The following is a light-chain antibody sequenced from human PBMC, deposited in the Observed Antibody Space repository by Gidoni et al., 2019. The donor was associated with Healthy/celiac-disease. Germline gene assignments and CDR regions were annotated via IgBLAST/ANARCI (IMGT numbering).Light chain of an antibody. CDR2: GAS. J-gene: IGKJ4*01. CDR3: QHFGN. V-gene: IGKV3-20*01. Sequence: EIVLTQSPGTLSLSPGQSATISCRASQSISSSQLAWYQQKPGQAPRPLMYGASSSATGIPDRFSGSGSGTDFTLTISRLEPEDFAVYYCQHFGNFGGGTKVE. CDR1: QSISSSQ.